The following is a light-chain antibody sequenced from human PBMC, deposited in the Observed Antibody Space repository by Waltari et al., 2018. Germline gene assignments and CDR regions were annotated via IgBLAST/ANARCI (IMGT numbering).Light chain of an antibody. CDR1: HDISRW. CDR3: QQYNNWPFA. CDR2: DAS. V-gene: IGKV1D-16*01. J-gene: IGKJ4*01. Sequence: DIQMTQSPSSVSASVGDRVTITCRASHDISRWLGWYQQKPGKAPKFLIYDASTLQSGVPSRFSGSGSGREFTLTISSLQSEDFAVYYCQQYNNWPFAFGGGTKVEIK.